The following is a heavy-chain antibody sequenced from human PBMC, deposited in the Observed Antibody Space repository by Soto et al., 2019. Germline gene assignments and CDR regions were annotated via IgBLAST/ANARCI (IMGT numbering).Heavy chain of an antibody. V-gene: IGHV1-8*01. CDR3: ARVAGIDDFWSGYFLDG. CDR2: MNPNSGNT. CDR1: GYTFTSYD. D-gene: IGHD3-3*01. J-gene: IGHJ4*02. Sequence: ASVKVSCKASGYTFTSYDITWVRQATGQGLEWMGWMNPNSGNTGYAQKFQGRVTMTRNTSIGTAYMELSSLRSEDTAVYYCARVAGIDDFWSGYFLDGWGQGTLVTVS.